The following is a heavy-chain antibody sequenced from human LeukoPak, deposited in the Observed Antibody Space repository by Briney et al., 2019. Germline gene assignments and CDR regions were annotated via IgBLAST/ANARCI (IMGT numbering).Heavy chain of an antibody. CDR3: ASSHDSGGNY. Sequence: PGGSLTLSCVASGCSFSSYWRAWVRQAPGKGLEWVANIKYDGSHKYYVDSVNGRFTISRDNAKTSVYLQMNSLRVDDTAVYFCASSHDSGGNYWGQGTMVTVSS. J-gene: IGHJ4*02. V-gene: IGHV3-7*01. D-gene: IGHD3-22*01. CDR2: IKYDGSHK. CDR1: GCSFSSYW.